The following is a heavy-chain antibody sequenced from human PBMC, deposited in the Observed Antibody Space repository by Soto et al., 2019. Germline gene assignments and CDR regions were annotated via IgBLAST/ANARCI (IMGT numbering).Heavy chain of an antibody. V-gene: IGHV3-48*01. J-gene: IGHJ4*02. CDR3: ARGEWLPAQYYFDY. CDR2: ISSSSSTI. CDR1: GFAFSSYS. Sequence: GGSLRLSCAASGFAFSSYSMNWVRQAPGKGLEWVSYISSSSSTIYYADSVKGRFTISRDNAKNSLYLQMNSLRAEDTAVYYCARGEWLPAQYYFDYWGQGTLVTVSS. D-gene: IGHD3-3*01.